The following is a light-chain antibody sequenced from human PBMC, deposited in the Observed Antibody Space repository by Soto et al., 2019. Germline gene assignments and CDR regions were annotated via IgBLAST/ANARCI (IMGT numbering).Light chain of an antibody. CDR2: EVS. V-gene: IGLV2-8*01. CDR1: SSDVGAYNF. J-gene: IGLJ1*01. CDR3: SSYAGSKNFV. Sequence: QSVLTQPPSASGSPGQSVTISCTGTSSDVGAYNFVSWYQQHPGKAPKLMIYEVSKRPSGAPDRFSGSKSGNTASLTVSGLQAEDEADYYCSSYAGSKNFVFGTGTKVTVL.